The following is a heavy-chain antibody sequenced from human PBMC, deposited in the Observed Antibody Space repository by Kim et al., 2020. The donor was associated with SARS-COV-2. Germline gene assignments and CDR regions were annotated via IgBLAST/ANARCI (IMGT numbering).Heavy chain of an antibody. CDR2: IKPNNGYS. CDR3: ARDFRGAGYGNFEY. J-gene: IGHJ4*02. V-gene: IGHV1-8*01. CDR1: GYTFTNYD. Sequence: ASVKVSCKASGYTFTNYDINWVRQAPGQGPEWMGYIKPNNGYSDYAQKFQGRLTMTRDTSTSTSYMELSSLTAEDTAVYYCARDFRGAGYGNFEYWGQGTLVAVSS. D-gene: IGHD2-15*01.